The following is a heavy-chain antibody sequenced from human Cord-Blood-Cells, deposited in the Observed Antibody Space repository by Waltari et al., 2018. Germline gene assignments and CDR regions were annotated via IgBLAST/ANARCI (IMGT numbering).Heavy chain of an antibody. J-gene: IGHJ4*02. Sequence: QVQLQQWGAGLLKPSETLSLTCAVYGGSFSGYYWSWIRQPPGKGLEWIGEINHSGSTNYNPSLKSRVTISVDTSKNQFSLKLSSVTAADTAVYYCARERGSSTSCFDYWGQGTLVTVSS. V-gene: IGHV4-34*01. CDR3: ARERGSSTSCFDY. D-gene: IGHD2-2*01. CDR1: GGSFSGYY. CDR2: INHSGST.